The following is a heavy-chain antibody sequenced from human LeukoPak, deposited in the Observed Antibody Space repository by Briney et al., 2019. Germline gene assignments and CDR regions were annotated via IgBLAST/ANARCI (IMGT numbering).Heavy chain of an antibody. V-gene: IGHV1-69*04. CDR1: GGTFSSYA. Sequence: ASVKVSCKASGGTFSSYAISWVRQAPGQGLEWMGRIIPILGIANYAQKFQGRVTITADKSTSTAYMELSGLRSEDTAVYYCARGPPYYYDSSGYYTPSLDMDVWGQGTTVTVSS. J-gene: IGHJ6*02. CDR2: IIPILGIA. D-gene: IGHD3-22*01. CDR3: ARGPPYYYDSSGYYTPSLDMDV.